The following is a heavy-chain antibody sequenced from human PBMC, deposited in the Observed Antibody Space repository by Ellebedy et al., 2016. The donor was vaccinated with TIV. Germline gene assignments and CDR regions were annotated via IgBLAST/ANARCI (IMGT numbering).Heavy chain of an antibody. D-gene: IGHD1-1*01. CDR1: GFTFTNAW. V-gene: IGHV3-15*04. CDR2: VEADGTT. Sequence: GESLKISCTDSGFTFTNAWRMNWVRQAPGKGLEWIGSVEADGTTDCAAPVKGRCTISRDDSKNTLYLQMNSLRTDDTAVYYCTARLTTTNDYWGQGTLVTVSS. J-gene: IGHJ4*02. CDR3: TARLTTTNDY.